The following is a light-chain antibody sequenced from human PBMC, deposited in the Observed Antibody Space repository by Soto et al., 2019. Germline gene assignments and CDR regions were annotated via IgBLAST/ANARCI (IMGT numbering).Light chain of an antibody. CDR2: EVS. V-gene: IGLV2-14*01. CDR1: SNDVGGYNY. CDR3: SSYTRSTTPYV. Sequence: QPASVSGSPGQSITISCTGTSNDVGGYNYVSWYQQHPGKAPKLMIYEVSHRPSGVSNRFSGSKSGNTASLTISGLQAEDEADYYCSSYTRSTTPYVFGTGTKVTVL. J-gene: IGLJ1*01.